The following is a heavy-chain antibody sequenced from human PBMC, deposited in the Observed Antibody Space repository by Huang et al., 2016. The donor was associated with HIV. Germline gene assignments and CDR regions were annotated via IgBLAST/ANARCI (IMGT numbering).Heavy chain of an antibody. Sequence: QVQLVQSGAAVKKPGASVKVSCKASGYTLTTYFIHWVRQAPGQGPEGMGRIDPSGGRTVYSQKFQGRITITRDTSTSTVYLELSSLRSDDTAFYYCARVGNYADYWGQGTLVTVSS. D-gene: IGHD3-22*01. CDR1: GYTLTTYF. CDR3: ARVGNYADY. CDR2: IDPSGGRT. J-gene: IGHJ4*02. V-gene: IGHV1-46*01.